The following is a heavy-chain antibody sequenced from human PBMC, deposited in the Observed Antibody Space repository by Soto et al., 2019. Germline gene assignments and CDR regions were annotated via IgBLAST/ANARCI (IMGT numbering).Heavy chain of an antibody. CDR1: GFTFSSYW. CDR2: IKQDGSEK. V-gene: IGHV3-7*01. D-gene: IGHD5-12*01. CDR3: ARRAAIRGEYYFDY. Sequence: GGSLRLSCAASGFTFSSYWMSWVRQAPGKGLEWVANIKQDGSEKYYVDSVKGRFTISRDNAKNSLYLQMNSLRAEETAVYYCARRAAIRGEYYFDYWGQGTLVTVSS. J-gene: IGHJ4*02.